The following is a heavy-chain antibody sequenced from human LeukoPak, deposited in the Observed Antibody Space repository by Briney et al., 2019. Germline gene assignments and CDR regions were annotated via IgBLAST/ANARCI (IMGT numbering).Heavy chain of an antibody. V-gene: IGHV1-8*01. CDR2: MNPNSGNT. J-gene: IGHJ6*03. Sequence: GASVEVSCKASGYTFTSYDINWVRQATGQGLEWMGWMNPNSGNTGYAQKFQGRVTMTRNTSISTAYMELSSLRSEDTAVYYCARGGYCSGGSCYWDYYYYYYMDVWGKGTTVTVSS. D-gene: IGHD2-15*01. CDR3: ARGGYCSGGSCYWDYYYYYYMDV. CDR1: GYTFTSYD.